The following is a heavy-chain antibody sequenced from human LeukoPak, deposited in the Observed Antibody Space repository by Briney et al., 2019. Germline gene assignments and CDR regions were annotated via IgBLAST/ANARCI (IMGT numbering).Heavy chain of an antibody. CDR1: GFTFSSYA. J-gene: IGHJ4*02. CDR2: ITSNGDTT. CDR3: LKDRLGAGDY. D-gene: IGHD7-27*01. V-gene: IGHV3-64D*06. Sequence: PEGSLRLSCSASGFTFSSYAMHWVRQAPGRGLEYVSAITSNGDTTYYADSVKGRFTISRDNSKNTLYLQMTSLRAEDTAIYYCLKDRLGAGDYWGQGTLVTVSS.